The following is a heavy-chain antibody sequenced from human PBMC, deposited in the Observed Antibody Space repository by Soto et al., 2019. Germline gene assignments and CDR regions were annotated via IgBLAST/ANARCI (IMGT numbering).Heavy chain of an antibody. Sequence: GGSLRLSCAASGFTFSSYGMHWVRQAPGKGLEWVAVISYDGSNKYYADSVKGRFTISRDNSKNTLYLQMNSLRAEDTAVYYCARSFGVAAAGPFDYWGHGTLVTVSS. J-gene: IGHJ4*01. CDR3: ARSFGVAAAGPFDY. V-gene: IGHV3-30*03. CDR2: ISYDGSNK. CDR1: GFTFSSYG. D-gene: IGHD6-13*01.